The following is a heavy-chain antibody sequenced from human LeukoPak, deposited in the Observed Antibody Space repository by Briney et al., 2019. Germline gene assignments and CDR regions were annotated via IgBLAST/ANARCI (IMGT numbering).Heavy chain of an antibody. D-gene: IGHD2-2*01. Sequence: ASVKVSCKASGYTFTGYHMHWVRQAPGQGLEWMGWINPNSGGTNYAQKFQGRVTMTRDTSISTAYMELSRLRSDDTAVYYCARSRSVVPAAITGLDFQHWGQGTLVTVSS. CDR1: GYTFTGYH. J-gene: IGHJ1*01. V-gene: IGHV1-2*02. CDR3: ARSRSVVPAAITGLDFQH. CDR2: INPNSGGT.